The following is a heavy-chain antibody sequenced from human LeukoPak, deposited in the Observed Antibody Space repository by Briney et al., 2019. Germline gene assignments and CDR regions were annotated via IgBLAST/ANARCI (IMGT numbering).Heavy chain of an antibody. CDR2: ISSSSATI. Sequence: GGSLRLSCAASGFTFSNYNMIWVRQAPGRGLEWVSYISSSSATIYYADSVKGRFTISRDNAKNSLYLQMNSLRVEDTAVYYCAKGGPGWANWFDSWGLGTLVTVSS. D-gene: IGHD1-26*01. V-gene: IGHV3-48*04. CDR1: GFTFSNYN. J-gene: IGHJ5*01. CDR3: AKGGPGWANWFDS.